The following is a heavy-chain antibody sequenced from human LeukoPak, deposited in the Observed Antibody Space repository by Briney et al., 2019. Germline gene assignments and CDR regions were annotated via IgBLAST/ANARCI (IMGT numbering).Heavy chain of an antibody. CDR1: GGSFSGYY. CDR2: INHSGST. J-gene: IGHJ4*02. D-gene: IGHD3-3*01. Sequence: PSETLSLTCAVYGGSFSGYYWSWIRQPPGKGLEWIGEINHSGSTNYNPSLKSRVTISVDTSKNQFSLKLSSVTAADTAVYYCARGSDFWSGYYPLYYFDYWGQGTLVTVSS. V-gene: IGHV4-34*01. CDR3: ARGSDFWSGYYPLYYFDY.